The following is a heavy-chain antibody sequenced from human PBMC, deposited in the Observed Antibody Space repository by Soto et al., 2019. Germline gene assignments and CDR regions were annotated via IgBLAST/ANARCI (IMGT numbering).Heavy chain of an antibody. CDR1: GGSISSYY. V-gene: IGHV4-59*08. J-gene: IGHJ6*02. Sequence: QVQLQESGPGLVKPSGTLSLSCTVSGGSISSYYWSWFRQSPGKRMEWIGYVHHSWGSSYNPSLQSRVAISLDTSKSQFSLKVTSVTATDTAVYYCARQGFGPLHGLVDVWGQGTTVTVSS. D-gene: IGHD3-10*01. CDR3: ARQGFGPLHGLVDV. CDR2: VHHSWGS.